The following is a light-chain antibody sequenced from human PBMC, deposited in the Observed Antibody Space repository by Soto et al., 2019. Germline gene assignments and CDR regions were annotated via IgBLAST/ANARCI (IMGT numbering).Light chain of an antibody. V-gene: IGLV2-23*01. CDR3: CSYAASSTLI. CDR2: EGS. CDR1: SSDVGSYNL. Sequence: QSALTQPASVSGSPGQSITLSCTGTSSDVGSYNLVSWYQQHPGKAPKLMIYEGSKRPSGISNRFSGSNSGNTASLTISGLQAEDEADYYCCSYAASSTLIFGGGTKLTVL. J-gene: IGLJ2*01.